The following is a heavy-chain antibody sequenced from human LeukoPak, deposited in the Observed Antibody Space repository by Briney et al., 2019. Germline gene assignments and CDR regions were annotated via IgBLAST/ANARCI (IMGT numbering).Heavy chain of an antibody. CDR1: GGSISSSSYY. V-gene: IGHV4-39*01. J-gene: IGHJ4*02. CDR3: ARGQDIVVVVAATSWFDY. Sequence: SETLSLTCTVSGGSISSSSYYWGWIRQPPGKGLEWIGSIYYSGSTYYNPSLKSRVTISVDTSKNQFSLKLSSVTAADTAVYYCARGQDIVVVVAATSWFDYWGQGTLVTVSS. CDR2: IYYSGST. D-gene: IGHD2-15*01.